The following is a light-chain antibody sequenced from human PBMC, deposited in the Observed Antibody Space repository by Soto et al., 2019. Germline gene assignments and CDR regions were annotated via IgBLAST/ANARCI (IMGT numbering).Light chain of an antibody. CDR2: DVT. J-gene: IGLJ2*01. CDR1: SSDVGGYNY. Sequence: QSVLTQPASVSGSPGQSITISCTGTSSDVGGYNYVSWYQQHPGKAPKLMIYDVTNRPSGVSNRFSGSKSGDTASLTISGLQAEDEADYYCSSYTTSSTLYVVFGGGTKLTFL. V-gene: IGLV2-14*01. CDR3: SSYTTSSTLYVV.